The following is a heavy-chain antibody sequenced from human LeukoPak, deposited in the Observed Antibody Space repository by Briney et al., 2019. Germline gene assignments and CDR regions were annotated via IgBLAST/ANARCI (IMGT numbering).Heavy chain of an antibody. D-gene: IGHD3-10*01. CDR2: IYHSGST. Sequence: PSETLSLTCAVSGGSISSGGYSWSWIRQPPGKGLEWIGYIYHSGSTYYNPSLKSRVTISVDTSKNQFSLKLSSVTAADTAVYYCARGPKLLWFGELLYARHNWFDPWGQGTLVTVSS. J-gene: IGHJ5*02. CDR3: ARGPKLLWFGELLYARHNWFDP. V-gene: IGHV4-30-2*01. CDR1: GGSISSGGYS.